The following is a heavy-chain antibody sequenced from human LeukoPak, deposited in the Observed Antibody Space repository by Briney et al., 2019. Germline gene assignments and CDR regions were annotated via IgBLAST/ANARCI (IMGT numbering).Heavy chain of an antibody. CDR2: IYYSGST. V-gene: IGHV4-39*07. CDR1: GGSISSSSYY. D-gene: IGHD6-19*01. CDR3: ARVFSRQWLDFDY. J-gene: IGHJ4*02. Sequence: SETLSLTCTVSGGSISSSSYYWGWIRQPPGKGLEWIGSIYYSGSTYYNPSLKSRVTISVDTSKNQFSLKLSSVTAADTAVYYCARVFSRQWLDFDYWGQGTLVTVSS.